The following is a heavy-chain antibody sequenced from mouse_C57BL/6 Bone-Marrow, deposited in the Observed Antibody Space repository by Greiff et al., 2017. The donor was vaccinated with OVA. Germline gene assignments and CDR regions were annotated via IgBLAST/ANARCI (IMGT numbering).Heavy chain of an antibody. CDR1: GYTLTSYG. J-gene: IGHJ1*03. Sequence: QVQLKESGAELARPGASVKLSCKASGYTLTSYGISWVKQRTGQGLEWIGEIYPRSGNTYYNEKFKGKATLTADKSSSTAYMELCSLASEGAAVYFCALTRYFDVWGTGTTVTVSS. V-gene: IGHV1-81*01. D-gene: IGHD4-1*01. CDR3: ALTRYFDV. CDR2: IYPRSGNT.